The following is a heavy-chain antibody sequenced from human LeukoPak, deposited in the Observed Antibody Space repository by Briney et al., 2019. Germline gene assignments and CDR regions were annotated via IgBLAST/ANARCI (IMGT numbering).Heavy chain of an antibody. CDR2: INPNSGGT. CDR3: ARAPPAFDAFDI. J-gene: IGHJ3*02. V-gene: IGHV1-2*02. CDR1: GYTFTGYY. Sequence: ASVKVSCKASGYTFTGYYMHWVRQAPGQGLEWMGWINPNSGGTNYAQKFQGRVTMTRDTSISTAYMELSRLRSDDTAVYYCARAPPAFDAFDIWGQGTMVTVSS.